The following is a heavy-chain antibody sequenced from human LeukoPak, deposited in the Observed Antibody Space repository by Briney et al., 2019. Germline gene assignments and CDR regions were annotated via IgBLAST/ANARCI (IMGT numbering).Heavy chain of an antibody. CDR3: ARDGLMNV. J-gene: IGHJ6*03. CDR2: ISSNSSTT. CDR1: GFTFSSYS. Sequence: GGSLRLSCVASGFTFSSYSMNWVRQAPGKGLEWISYISSNSSTTFYADSVKGRFTISRDNAKNSLYVQMNSLRAEDTAIYYCARDGLMNVWGTGTTVTVSS. V-gene: IGHV3-48*01.